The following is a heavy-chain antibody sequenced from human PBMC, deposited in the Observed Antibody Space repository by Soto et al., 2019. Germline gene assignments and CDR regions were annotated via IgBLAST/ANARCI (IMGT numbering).Heavy chain of an antibody. CDR1: GGFLRPQTW. J-gene: IGHJ4*02. CDR3: ARDFPIAPTAPRHY. Sequence: SGGFLRPQTWRVRGRQLQEKELEWIGEIHHTGSTNYNPSLKSRVTLSVDKSKNQFSLRLTSVTAADTAVYYCARDFPIAPTAPRHYWGQGTLVTGS. V-gene: IGHV4-4*02. CDR2: IHHTGST. D-gene: IGHD2-21*02.